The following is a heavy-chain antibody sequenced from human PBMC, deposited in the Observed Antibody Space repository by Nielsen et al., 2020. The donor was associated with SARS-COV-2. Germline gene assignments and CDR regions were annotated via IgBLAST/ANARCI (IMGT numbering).Heavy chain of an antibody. V-gene: IGHV1-69*13. CDR3: ASDGNTDGWNVTVY. J-gene: IGHJ4*02. Sequence: SVQVSCKASGGAFINFAITWVRQAPGQGLEWMGGIIPTLGAANSAQKFQGRVTIAADASTTTAYMELSSLRSEDTAIYYCASDGNTDGWNVTVYWGQGTVVTVSS. D-gene: IGHD1-1*01. CDR2: IIPTLGAA. CDR1: GGAFINFA.